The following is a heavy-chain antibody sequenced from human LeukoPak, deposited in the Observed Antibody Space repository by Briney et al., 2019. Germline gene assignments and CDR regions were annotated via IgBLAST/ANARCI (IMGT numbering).Heavy chain of an antibody. Sequence: SETLSLTCTVSGGSISSSRYSWGWIRQPPGKGLEWIGTISYSGSTYYSPSLKSRVTISVDTSKNQFSLRLSSVTAPDTAVYYRARVSFGGYSYGYVDLWGQGALVTVSS. J-gene: IGHJ5*02. CDR1: GGSISSSRYS. V-gene: IGHV4-39*01. CDR2: ISYSGST. D-gene: IGHD5-18*01. CDR3: ARVSFGGYSYGYVDL.